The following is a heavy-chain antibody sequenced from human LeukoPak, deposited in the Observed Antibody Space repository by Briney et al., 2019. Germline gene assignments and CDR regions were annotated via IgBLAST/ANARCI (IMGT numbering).Heavy chain of an antibody. V-gene: IGHV3-30*18. J-gene: IGHJ4*02. Sequence: PGGSLRLSCAASGFTFSSYGMHWVRQAPGKGLERVAVISYDGSNKYYADSVKGRFTISRDNSKNTLYLQMNSLRAEDTAVYYCAKDRVTNYYDSSGYGLADWGQGTLVTVSS. D-gene: IGHD3-22*01. CDR3: AKDRVTNYYDSSGYGLAD. CDR1: GFTFSSYG. CDR2: ISYDGSNK.